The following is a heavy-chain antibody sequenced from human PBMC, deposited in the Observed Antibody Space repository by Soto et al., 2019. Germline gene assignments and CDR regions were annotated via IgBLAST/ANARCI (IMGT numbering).Heavy chain of an antibody. Sequence: EVQLVESGGGLVQPGGSLRLSCAASGFTVSSNYMSWVRQAPGKGLEWVSVTYSGGGTYYADSVKGRFTISRDNSKNTLYLQMNSLRAEDKAVYYCARGYSGSGSLDWGQGTLVTVSS. J-gene: IGHJ4*02. CDR1: GFTVSSNY. CDR2: TYSGGGT. D-gene: IGHD3-10*01. CDR3: ARGYSGSGSLD. V-gene: IGHV3-66*01.